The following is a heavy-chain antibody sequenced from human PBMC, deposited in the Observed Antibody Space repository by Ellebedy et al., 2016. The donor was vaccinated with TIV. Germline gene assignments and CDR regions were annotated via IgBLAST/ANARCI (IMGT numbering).Heavy chain of an antibody. V-gene: IGHV3-7*01. CDR3: ASAARGSGAYESF. J-gene: IGHJ4*02. CDR1: GFAFETDW. CDR2: INQGGSET. Sequence: PGGSLRLSCAASGFAFETDWMTWVRQAPGKGLEWVATINQGGSETYYVDPVKGRFTISRDNSKNSLYLQMNSLRADDTALYYCASAARGSGAYESFWGQGTLVTVSS. D-gene: IGHD5-12*01.